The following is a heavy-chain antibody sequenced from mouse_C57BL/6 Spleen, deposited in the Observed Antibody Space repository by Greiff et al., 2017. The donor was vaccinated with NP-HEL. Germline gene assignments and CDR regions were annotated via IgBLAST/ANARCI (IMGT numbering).Heavy chain of an antibody. J-gene: IGHJ3*01. V-gene: IGHV1-80*01. D-gene: IGHD2-5*01. CDR3: ARPGGSNYWFAY. Sequence: VQLVESGAELVKPGASVKISCKASGYAFSSYWMNWVKQRPGKGLEWIGQIYPGDGDTNYNGKFKGKATLTADKSSSTAYMQLSSLTSEDFAVYFCARPGGSNYWFAYWGQGTLVTVSA. CDR2: IYPGDGDT. CDR1: GYAFSSYW.